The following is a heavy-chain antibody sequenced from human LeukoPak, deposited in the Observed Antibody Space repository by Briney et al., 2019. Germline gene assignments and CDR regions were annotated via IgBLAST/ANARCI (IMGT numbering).Heavy chain of an antibody. CDR2: ISGSGGST. J-gene: IGHJ4*02. D-gene: IGHD3-10*01. V-gene: IGHV3-23*01. CDR1: GFTFGSYA. CDR3: AKIAVRGVIINYFDY. Sequence: GGSLRLSCAASGFTFGSYAMSWVRQAPGKGLEWVSAISGSGGSTYYADSVKGRFTISRDNSKNTLYLRMNSLRAEDTAVYYCAKIAVRGVIINYFDYWGQGTLVTVSS.